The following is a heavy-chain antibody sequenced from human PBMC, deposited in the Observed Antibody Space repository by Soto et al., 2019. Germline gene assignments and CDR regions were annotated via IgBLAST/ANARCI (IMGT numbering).Heavy chain of an antibody. V-gene: IGHV3-74*01. J-gene: IGHJ2*01. CDR3: ARGGNYYLDL. Sequence: EVQLVESGGDSVEPGGALRLSCAASGFTFSSSWIHWVRQAPGKELVWVSRMNSDGSTINYADFVEGRFSVSRDNAKNTFYLQMNSLRAEDTAVYYWARGGNYYLDLWGRGTLVTVSS. CDR2: MNSDGSTI. CDR1: GFTFSSSW. D-gene: IGHD1-7*01.